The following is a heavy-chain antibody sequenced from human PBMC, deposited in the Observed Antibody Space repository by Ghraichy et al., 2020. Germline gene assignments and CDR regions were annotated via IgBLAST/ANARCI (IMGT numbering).Heavy chain of an antibody. J-gene: IGHJ4*02. V-gene: IGHV1-69*02. CDR2: IIPILGIA. D-gene: IGHD2-2*02. Sequence: SVKVSCKASGATFSSYTISWVRQAPGQGLEWMGRIIPILGIANYAQKFQGRVTITADKSTSTAYMELSSLRSEDTAVYYCARAGGRLGYCSSTSCYSFDYWGQGTLVTVSS. CDR1: GATFSSYT. CDR3: ARAGGRLGYCSSTSCYSFDY.